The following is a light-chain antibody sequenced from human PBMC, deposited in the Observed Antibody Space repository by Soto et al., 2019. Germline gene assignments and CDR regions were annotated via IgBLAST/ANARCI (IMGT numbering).Light chain of an antibody. CDR2: AAS. J-gene: IGKJ1*01. CDR1: ESIDNW. Sequence: DIPMTQSPSTLSASVGDTVTITCRASESIDNWLAWYQQKPGKAPKLLIFAASTLIRGVPSRFSGRGSGTEFTLTLSSLQVDDYATFYCQQYHTDWTFGQGTKVEIK. V-gene: IGKV1-5*01. CDR3: QQYHTDWT.